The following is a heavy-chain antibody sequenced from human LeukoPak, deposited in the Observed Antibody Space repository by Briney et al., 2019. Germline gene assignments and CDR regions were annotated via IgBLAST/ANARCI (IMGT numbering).Heavy chain of an antibody. CDR2: IYYSGST. J-gene: IGHJ4*02. V-gene: IGHV4-30-4*01. CDR3: ARALYSMTTVTTEYWFDY. Sequence: PSQTLSLTCTVSGXSINSGDYYWSWIRQPPGKGLEWIGYIYYSGSTYYNPSLKSRVTISVDTSKNQFSLKVTSVTAADTAVYYCARALYSMTTVTTEYWFDYWGQGTLVTASS. CDR1: GXSINSGDYY. D-gene: IGHD4-17*01.